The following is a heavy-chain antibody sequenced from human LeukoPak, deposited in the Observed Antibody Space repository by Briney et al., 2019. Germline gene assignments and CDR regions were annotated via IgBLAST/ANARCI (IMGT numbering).Heavy chain of an antibody. J-gene: IGHJ4*02. CDR3: ARARYCRGGSCYLAY. CDR2: IKQDGSEK. Sequence: PGGSLRLSCAASGFALSSYGMRGVRQAPGKGLEWVANIKQDGSEKYYVDSVKGRFSISGDNAKNSLYLQMNSLRAEDTAVYYCARARYCRGGSCYLAYWGQGTLVTVSS. V-gene: IGHV3-7*05. D-gene: IGHD2-15*01. CDR1: GFALSSYG.